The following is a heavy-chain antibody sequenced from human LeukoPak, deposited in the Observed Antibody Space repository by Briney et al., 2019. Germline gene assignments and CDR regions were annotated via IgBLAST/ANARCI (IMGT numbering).Heavy chain of an antibody. Sequence: GGSLRLSCAASGFTFSSYEMNWVRQAPGKGLEWVSYISSSGSTIYYADSVKGRFTISRDNSKSMVFLQMNSLRPEDTAVYYCARSGLEWLLYDSLDIWGQGTMVTVSS. J-gene: IGHJ3*02. CDR1: GFTFSSYE. CDR3: ARSGLEWLLYDSLDI. D-gene: IGHD3-3*01. CDR2: ISSSGSTI. V-gene: IGHV3-48*03.